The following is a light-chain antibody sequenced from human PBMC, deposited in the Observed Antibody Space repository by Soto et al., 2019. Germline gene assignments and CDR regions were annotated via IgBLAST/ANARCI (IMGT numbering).Light chain of an antibody. CDR1: QSLLHGNAYNY. J-gene: IGKJ5*01. V-gene: IGKV2-28*01. CDR2: LAS. CDR3: MQALQTPFT. Sequence: DIVMTQSPLSLPVTPGEPASISCRSSQSLLHGNAYNYFNWYLQKPGQSPQLLMSLASNRASGVPDRFSGSGSGTDFTLKISRVEAEDVGVYFCMQALQTPFTFGQGTRLEIK.